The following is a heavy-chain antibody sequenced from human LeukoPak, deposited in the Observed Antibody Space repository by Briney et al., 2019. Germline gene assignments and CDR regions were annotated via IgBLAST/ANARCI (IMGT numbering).Heavy chain of an antibody. CDR2: IIPIFGTA. D-gene: IGHD1-7*01. J-gene: IGHJ6*03. CDR1: GGTFSSYA. CDR3: CVIKTGTEYYYYYYMDV. Sequence: SVKVSCKASGGTFSSYAISWVRQAPGQGLEWMGGIIPIFGTASYAQKFQGRVTITADESTSTAYMELSSLRSEDTAVYYCCVIKTGTEYYYYYYMDVWGKGTTVTVSS. V-gene: IGHV1-69*13.